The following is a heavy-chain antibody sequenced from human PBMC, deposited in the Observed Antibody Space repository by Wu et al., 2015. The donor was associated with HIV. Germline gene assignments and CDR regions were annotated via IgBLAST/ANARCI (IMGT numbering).Heavy chain of an antibody. CDR1: GYNFDMFG. J-gene: IGHJ4*02. CDR2: ISPSNGKT. D-gene: IGHD3-22*01. Sequence: VDLVQSGAAVREPGASVRVSCKASGYNFDMFGINWLRQIAGQGPEWMAWISPSNGKTNYAKQFQGRITVTIERPTSTAYMEPSSLRSEDTAVYYCARSPRSHYYDSSGYYDYWGQGTLVTVSS. V-gene: IGHV1-18*01. CDR3: ARSPRSHYYDSSGYYDY.